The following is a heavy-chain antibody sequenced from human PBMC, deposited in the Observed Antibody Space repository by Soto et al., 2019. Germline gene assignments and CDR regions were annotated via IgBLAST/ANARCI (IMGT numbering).Heavy chain of an antibody. D-gene: IGHD3-22*01. CDR3: ARAPYDTTFYASSFHS. V-gene: IGHV3-23*01. CDR2: ITESDGRA. Sequence: GGSLRLACAACEFPFSNYAMTWVRQAPVKGLECVSLITESDGRAYSADSVNGRCTISSDSSKNTLFLQLNSLRSEDTAASSSARAPYDTTFYASSFHSCGQGPPVIFYS. J-gene: IGHJ4*02. CDR1: EFPFSNYA.